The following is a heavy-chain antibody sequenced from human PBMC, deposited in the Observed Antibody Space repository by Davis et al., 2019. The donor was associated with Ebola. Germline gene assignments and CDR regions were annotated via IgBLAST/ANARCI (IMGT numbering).Heavy chain of an antibody. CDR1: TSSSSHYY. Sequence: RGSLRPSCPPSTSSSSHYYLHWVRQAPGKGLAWVSSFSFTNGGTYSADPVKGRFTISRDNRKNTLFLQTDGQRGEDTAVYYCATTQWLREFDNWGQGTLVTVSS. CDR2: FSFTNGGT. V-gene: IGHV3-69-1*01. D-gene: IGHD6-19*01. J-gene: IGHJ4*02. CDR3: ATTQWLREFDN.